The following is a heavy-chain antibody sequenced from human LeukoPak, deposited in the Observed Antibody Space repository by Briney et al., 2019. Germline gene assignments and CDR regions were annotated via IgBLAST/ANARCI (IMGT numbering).Heavy chain of an antibody. J-gene: IGHJ6*02. Sequence: PGGSLRLSCAASGFTFSSYAMSWVRQAPGKGLEWVSSISASGGSTYYADSVKGRFTISRDNSKNTLYLQMNSLRAEDTAVYYCAKDLTANPYYYYGMDVWGQGTTVTVSS. CDR3: AKDLTANPYYYYGMDV. CDR1: GFTFSSYA. CDR2: ISASGGST. D-gene: IGHD2-8*01. V-gene: IGHV3-23*01.